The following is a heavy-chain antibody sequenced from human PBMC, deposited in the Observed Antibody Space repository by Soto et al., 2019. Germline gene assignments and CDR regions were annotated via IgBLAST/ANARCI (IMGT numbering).Heavy chain of an antibody. CDR2: IISGGRDI. V-gene: IGHV3-11*01. CDR1: NFIFSDYY. Sequence: QVLLVESGGGLVRPGGSLRLSCSASNFIFSDYYMSWIRQAPGKGLEWVSYIISGGRDIYYSDSMEGRVSISRDNSKNSLYLQMKSLGAEDTAVSYCARLGSLGNPYYYAVDVWVQGTTVTVSS. J-gene: IGHJ6*02. CDR3: ARLGSLGNPYYYAVDV. D-gene: IGHD1-26*01.